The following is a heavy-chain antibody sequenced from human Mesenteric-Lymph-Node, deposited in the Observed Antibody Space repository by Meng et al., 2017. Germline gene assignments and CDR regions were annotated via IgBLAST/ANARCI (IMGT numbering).Heavy chain of an antibody. CDR1: GFTFDDYA. Sequence: SLKISCAASGFTFDDYAMHWVRQAPGKGLEWVSGISRNSGSIGYADSVKGRFTISRDNAKNSLYLQMNSLRAEDTALYYCAKIRVGATLSIDAFDIWGQGTMVTVSS. D-gene: IGHD1-26*01. J-gene: IGHJ3*02. V-gene: IGHV3-9*01. CDR2: ISRNSGSI. CDR3: AKIRVGATLSIDAFDI.